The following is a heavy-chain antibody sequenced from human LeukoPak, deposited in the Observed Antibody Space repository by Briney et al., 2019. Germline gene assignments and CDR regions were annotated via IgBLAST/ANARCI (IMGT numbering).Heavy chain of an antibody. CDR1: GGSISSHY. V-gene: IGHV4-59*11. CDR2: IYYSGST. J-gene: IGHJ6*04. Sequence: SETLSLTCTVSGGSISSHYWSWIRQPPGKGLEWIGYIYYSGSTNYNPSLESRVTISVDTSKNQFSLKLSSVTAADTAVYYCAREHVMDVWGKGTTVTVSS. CDR3: AREHVMDV.